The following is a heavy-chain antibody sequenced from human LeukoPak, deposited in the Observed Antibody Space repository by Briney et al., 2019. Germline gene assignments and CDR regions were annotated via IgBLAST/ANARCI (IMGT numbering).Heavy chain of an antibody. J-gene: IGHJ3*02. D-gene: IGHD2-15*01. CDR2: ISSSSSYI. CDR1: GLTFSSYS. V-gene: IGHV3-21*01. Sequence: PGGSLRLSCAASGLTFSSYSMNWVRQAPGKGLEWVSSISSSSSYIYYADSVKGRFTISRDNAKNSLYLQMNSLRAEDTAVYYCARATYCSGGSCSYDIWGQGTMVTVSS. CDR3: ARATYCSGGSCSYDI.